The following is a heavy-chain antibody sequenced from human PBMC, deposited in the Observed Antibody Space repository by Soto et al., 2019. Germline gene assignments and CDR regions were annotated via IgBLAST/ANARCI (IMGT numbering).Heavy chain of an antibody. Sequence: EVQLVESGGGLVQPGGSLRLSCAASGLTLRSYWMTWVRQAPGKGLEWVANIKQDGSDKYYGGSVKGRFTISRDDSKNTLYLQMNSLRVEDTAVYYCVRGPSDHKLRLVEWPYGDYWGQGALVTVSS. V-gene: IGHV3-7*03. CDR2: IKQDGSDK. D-gene: IGHD3-3*01. CDR3: VRGPSDHKLRLVEWPYGDY. J-gene: IGHJ4*02. CDR1: GLTLRSYW.